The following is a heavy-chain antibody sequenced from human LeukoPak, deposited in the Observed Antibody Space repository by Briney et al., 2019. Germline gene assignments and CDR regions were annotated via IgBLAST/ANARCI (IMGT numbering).Heavy chain of an antibody. CDR1: GFTFHLYA. CDR3: AKRSYDSSGPTD. CDR2: ITGDGRST. D-gene: IGHD3-22*01. Sequence: GGPLILSCAASGFTFHLYAMHWVRLAPGKCLKSISLITGDGRSTYYADSVKGRFTISRDNSKNSLYLQMNSLRTEDTALYYCAKRSYDSSGPTDWGQGTLVTVSS. V-gene: IGHV3-43*02. J-gene: IGHJ4*02.